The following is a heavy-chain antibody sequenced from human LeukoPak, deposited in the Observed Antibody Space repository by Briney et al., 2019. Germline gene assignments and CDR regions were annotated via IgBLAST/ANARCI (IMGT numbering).Heavy chain of an antibody. Sequence: GGSLRLSCAASGFTFSSYAMSWVRQAPGKGLEWVSAISGSGGSTYYADSVKGRFTISRDNSKNTLYLQMNSLRAEDTAVYYCAIFPDGTTVAPIWGQGTMVTVSS. CDR3: AIFPDGTTVAPI. V-gene: IGHV3-23*01. D-gene: IGHD4-11*01. CDR1: GFTFSSYA. J-gene: IGHJ3*02. CDR2: ISGSGGST.